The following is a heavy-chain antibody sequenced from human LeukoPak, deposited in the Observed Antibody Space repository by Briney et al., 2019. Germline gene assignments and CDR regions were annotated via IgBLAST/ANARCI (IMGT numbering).Heavy chain of an antibody. V-gene: IGHV1-18*01. D-gene: IGHD6-6*01. CDR2: ISAYNGNT. CDR1: GYTFTSYG. J-gene: IGHJ4*02. Sequence: ASVKVSCKASGYTFTSYGISWVRQAPGQGLEWMGWISAYNGNTKYAQKLQDRVTMTADTSTTTAYMEVRSLTSDDTAVYYCARGSAMAQKQLVRHFDSWGQGTLVIVSS. CDR3: ARGSAMAQKQLVRHFDS.